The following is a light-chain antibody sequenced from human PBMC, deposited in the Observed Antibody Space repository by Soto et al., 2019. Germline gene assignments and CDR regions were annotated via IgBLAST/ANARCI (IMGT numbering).Light chain of an antibody. Sequence: DIQMTQSPSAVSASVGVRVTSTCRARQDISSWLGWYQQKPGKAPKLLIYAASSLQSGVPSTFSGSASGTDFTLTISSLQPEDFATYYCQQANSFPLTFGGGTKVEIK. CDR2: AAS. V-gene: IGKV1-12*01. CDR1: QDISSW. J-gene: IGKJ4*01. CDR3: QQANSFPLT.